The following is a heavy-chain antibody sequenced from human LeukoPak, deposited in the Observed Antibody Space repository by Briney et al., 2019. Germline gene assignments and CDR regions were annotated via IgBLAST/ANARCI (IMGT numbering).Heavy chain of an antibody. D-gene: IGHD5-24*01. CDR2: IDWHGSTT. J-gene: IGHJ5*02. Sequence: PGGSLRLSCAASGFTFDDYTMHWVRQVPGKGLEWVSLIDWHGSTTYYADSVKGRFTISRDNSKNSLYLQMNSLRVEDTAVYYCARAADGSTWFDPWGQGTLVTVSS. V-gene: IGHV3-43*01. CDR1: GFTFDDYT. CDR3: ARAADGSTWFDP.